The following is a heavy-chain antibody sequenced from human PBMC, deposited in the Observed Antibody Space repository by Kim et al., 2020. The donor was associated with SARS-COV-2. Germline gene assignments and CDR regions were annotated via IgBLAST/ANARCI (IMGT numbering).Heavy chain of an antibody. V-gene: IGHV3-15*01. CDR2: GTT. J-gene: IGHJ4*02. Sequence: GTTDYAAPVKGRFTISRDDSKNTLYLQMNSLKTEDTAVYYCTTVRGYFDYWGQGTLVTVSS. CDR3: TTVRGYFDY.